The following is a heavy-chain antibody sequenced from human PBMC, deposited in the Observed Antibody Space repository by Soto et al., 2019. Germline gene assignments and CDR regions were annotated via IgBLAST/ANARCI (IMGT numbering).Heavy chain of an antibody. CDR2: IIPDSGTA. CDR1: GGTFSNYA. V-gene: IGHV1-69*12. Sequence: QVQLVQSGAEVRKPGSSVKVSCKAYGGTFSNYAVSWVRQAPGQGLEWIGGIIPDSGTAHYAQKFQGRVTITADASTNTAYMELSSLRSEDTAMYYCARDWRGVYYDASGYLDAWGQGTLVTVSA. J-gene: IGHJ4*02. D-gene: IGHD3-22*01. CDR3: ARDWRGVYYDASGYLDA.